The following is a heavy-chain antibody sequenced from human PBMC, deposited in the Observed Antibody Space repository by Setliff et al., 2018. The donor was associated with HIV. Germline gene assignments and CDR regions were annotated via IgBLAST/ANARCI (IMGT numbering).Heavy chain of an antibody. CDR2: IYHSGNT. V-gene: IGHV4-38-2*02. CDR1: GYSISNDYY. J-gene: IGHJ6*02. Sequence: KPSETLSLTCTVSGYSISNDYYWGWIRQPPGKGLEWIASIYHSGNTYYNPSLKSRVTISVDTSKNQFSLRLSSVTAADTAVYYCARDGSRTTGATGYYYGLDVWDQGTTVTVSS. CDR3: ARDGSRTTGATGYYYGLDV. D-gene: IGHD1-1*01.